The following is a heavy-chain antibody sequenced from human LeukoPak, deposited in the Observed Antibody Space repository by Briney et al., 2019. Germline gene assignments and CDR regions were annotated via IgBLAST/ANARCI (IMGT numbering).Heavy chain of an antibody. CDR3: ARVLGPFTAMVRAYLDY. J-gene: IGHJ4*02. Sequence: GGSLRLSCAASGFTFSSYGMRWVRQAPGKGLEWVAVIWYDGSNKYYADSVKGRFTISRDNSKNTLYLQMNSLRAEDTAVYYCARVLGPFTAMVRAYLDYWGQGTLVTVSS. CDR2: IWYDGSNK. CDR1: GFTFSSYG. V-gene: IGHV3-33*01. D-gene: IGHD5-18*01.